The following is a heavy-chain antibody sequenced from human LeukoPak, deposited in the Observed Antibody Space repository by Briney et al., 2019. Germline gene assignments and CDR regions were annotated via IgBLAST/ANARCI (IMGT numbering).Heavy chain of an antibody. CDR3: ARGYSDYESRGNFDV. CDR2: IHYSGSA. J-gene: IGHJ3*01. V-gene: IGHV4-31*03. CDR1: GDSLDSGTYS. Sequence: SQTLSLTCTVSGDSLDSGTYSWTWIRQHPGKGLAGKGLEWIGYIHYSGSAYYNPSLKSRVTISVDTSKNQFSLKLSSLNVADTAVYYCARGYSDYESRGNFDVWGQGTRVTVSS. D-gene: IGHD4-11*01.